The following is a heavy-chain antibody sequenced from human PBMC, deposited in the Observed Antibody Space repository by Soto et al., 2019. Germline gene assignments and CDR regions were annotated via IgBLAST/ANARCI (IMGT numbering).Heavy chain of an antibody. D-gene: IGHD3-10*01. Sequence: GGSLRLSCSACGFHFHSYTINWVRQAPWKGLEWFSSISRFSDRTYYADSVKGRFAIFRANAENSVYLQVNSLRAEDADVYYCARVGDYFGEFDYFDYWGQGTQVTVSS. CDR1: GFHFHSYT. J-gene: IGHJ4*02. CDR2: ISRFSDRT. V-gene: IGHV3-21*06. CDR3: ARVGDYFGEFDYFDY.